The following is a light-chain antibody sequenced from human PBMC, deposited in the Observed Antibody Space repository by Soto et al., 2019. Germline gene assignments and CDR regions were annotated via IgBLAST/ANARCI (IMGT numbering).Light chain of an antibody. Sequence: QSALTQPRSVSGSPGQSVTISCTGTSSDVGYYNYVSWYQQHPGKAPKFLIYDVSKRPSGVPDRFSGSKSGNTASLTISGLQAEDEADYYCCSYAGSYTVIFGGGTKVTVL. CDR2: DVS. CDR1: SSDVGYYNY. CDR3: CSYAGSYTVI. J-gene: IGLJ2*01. V-gene: IGLV2-11*01.